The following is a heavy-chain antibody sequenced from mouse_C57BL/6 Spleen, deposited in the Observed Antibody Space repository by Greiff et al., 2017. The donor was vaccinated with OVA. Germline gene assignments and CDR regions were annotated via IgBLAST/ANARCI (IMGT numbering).Heavy chain of an antibody. V-gene: IGHV5-17*01. J-gene: IGHJ4*01. CDR1: GFTFSDYG. CDR2: ISSGSSTI. Sequence: EVKLMESGGGLVKPGGSLKLSCAASGFTFSDYGMHWVRQAPEKGLEWVAYISSGSSTIYYADTVKGRFTISRDNAKNTLFLQMTSLRSEDTAMYYCARPGDYAMDDWGQGTSVTVSS. CDR3: ARPGDYAMDD.